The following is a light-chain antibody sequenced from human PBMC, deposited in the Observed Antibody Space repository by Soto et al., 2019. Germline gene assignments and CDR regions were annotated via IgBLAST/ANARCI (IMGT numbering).Light chain of an antibody. Sequence: DIQVTQSPPTLSASEGDRVTITCRASQTISTWMAWYQQKPGKAPKLLVYDASTLQSGVASRFSGSGSGTEFTLIISGLQPDDSATYYCQQYTNTNNPWMFGQGTKVEI. V-gene: IGKV1-5*01. CDR3: QQYTNTNNPWM. CDR1: QTISTW. J-gene: IGKJ1*01. CDR2: DAS.